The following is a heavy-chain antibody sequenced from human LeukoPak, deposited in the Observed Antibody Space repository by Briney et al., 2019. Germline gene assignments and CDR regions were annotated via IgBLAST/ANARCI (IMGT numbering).Heavy chain of an antibody. V-gene: IGHV6-1*01. Sequence: SQTLSLTCAISGDSVSSNSAAWSWIRQSPSSGLEWLGRTYYRSKWYNDSALSVRSRITIDADTSKNQFSLQLNSVTPEDSAVYYCARYGDYASVDPWGQGTLVTVSS. CDR3: ARYGDYASVDP. D-gene: IGHD4-17*01. CDR2: TYYRSKWYN. CDR1: GDSVSSNSAA. J-gene: IGHJ5*02.